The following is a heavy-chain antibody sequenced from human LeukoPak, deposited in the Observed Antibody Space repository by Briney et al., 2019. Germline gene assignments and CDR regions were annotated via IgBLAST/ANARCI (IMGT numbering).Heavy chain of an antibody. CDR3: ASQNHYYGMDV. Sequence: GSLRLSCAAARFTVSTNYMSWVRQAPGKGLEGVSIIYSDGRTKYADSVKGRFTISKDNSKNTPHLQMNSLRGEDTAVYYCASQNHYYGMDVWGQGTTVTVSS. V-gene: IGHV3-66*04. CDR1: RFTVSTNY. J-gene: IGHJ6*01. CDR2: IYSDGRT.